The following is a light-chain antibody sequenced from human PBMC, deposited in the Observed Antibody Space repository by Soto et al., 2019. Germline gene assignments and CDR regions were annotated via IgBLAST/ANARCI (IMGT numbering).Light chain of an antibody. V-gene: IGKV1-8*01. CDR1: QGISSY. CDR2: AAS. Sequence: AIPMTPSPSSLSASKGDRVTITCRASQGISSYLAWYQQKPGKAPKLLIYAASTLQSGVPSRFSGSGSGTDFTLTISCLQSEDFATYYCQQYYSYPLTFGGGTKVDIK. CDR3: QQYYSYPLT. J-gene: IGKJ4*01.